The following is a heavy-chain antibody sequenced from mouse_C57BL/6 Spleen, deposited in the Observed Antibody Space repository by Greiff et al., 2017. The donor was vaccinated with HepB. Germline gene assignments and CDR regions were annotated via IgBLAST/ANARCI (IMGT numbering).Heavy chain of an antibody. CDR1: GFNIKDDY. CDR2: IDPENGDT. V-gene: IGHV14-4*01. J-gene: IGHJ4*01. Sequence: VQLKQSGAELVRPGASVKLSCTASGFNIKDDYMHWVKQRPEQGLEWIGWIDPENGDTEYASKFQGKATITADTSSNTAYLQLSSLTSEDTAVYYCTTYRYAMDYWGQGTSVTVSS. CDR3: TTYRYAMDY.